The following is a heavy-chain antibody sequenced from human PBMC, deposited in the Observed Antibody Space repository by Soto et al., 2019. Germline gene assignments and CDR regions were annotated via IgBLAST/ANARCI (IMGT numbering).Heavy chain of an antibody. Sequence: GGSLRLSCAASGFTFSSYAMSWVRQAPWKGLEWVSAISGSGGSTYYADSVKGRFTISRDNSKNTLYLQMNSLRAEDTAVYYCAKDDSGADSGYEPYFDYWGQGTLFTVSS. D-gene: IGHD5-12*01. J-gene: IGHJ4*02. CDR1: GFTFSSYA. V-gene: IGHV3-23*01. CDR3: AKDDSGADSGYEPYFDY. CDR2: ISGSGGST.